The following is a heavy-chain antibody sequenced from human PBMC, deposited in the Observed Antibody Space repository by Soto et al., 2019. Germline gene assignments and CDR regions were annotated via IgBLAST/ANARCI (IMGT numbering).Heavy chain of an antibody. CDR3: ARGGGWFGELLDKYCYYGMDV. CDR2: IIPIFGTA. V-gene: IGHV1-69*06. D-gene: IGHD3-10*01. Sequence: QVQLVQSGAEVKKPGSSVKVSCKASGGTFSSYAISWVRQAPGQGLEWMGGIIPIFGTANYAQKFQGRVTITTDKSTSTAYMELSSLRSEDTAVYYCARGGGWFGELLDKYCYYGMDVWGQGTTVTVSS. CDR1: GGTFSSYA. J-gene: IGHJ6*02.